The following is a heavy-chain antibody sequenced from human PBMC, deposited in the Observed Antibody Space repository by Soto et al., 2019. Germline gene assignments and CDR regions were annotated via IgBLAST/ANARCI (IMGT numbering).Heavy chain of an antibody. J-gene: IGHJ4*02. D-gene: IGHD6-25*01. CDR2: IYYSGST. CDR3: ARMWSGYXSH. Sequence: SETLSLTCTVSGGSISSYYWSWIRQPPGKGLEWIGYIYYSGSTYYNPSLKSRVTISVDTSKNQFSLKLSSVTAADTAVYYCARMWSGYXSHWGQGTLVTVS. V-gene: IGHV4-59*12. CDR1: GGSISSYY.